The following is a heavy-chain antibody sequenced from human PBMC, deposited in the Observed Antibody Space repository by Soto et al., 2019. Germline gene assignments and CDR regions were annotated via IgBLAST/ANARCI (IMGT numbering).Heavy chain of an antibody. V-gene: IGHV1-69*13. Sequence: SVNVSCKAPGGTFSIYAISWVRQAPGQGLEWMGGIIPMFGTANYAQRFQDRVTITADESTNTVYMELSSLRSEDTAVYFCASGIQLWLRRINNGYSGWGQGTLVTAPQ. CDR3: ASGIQLWLRRINNGYSG. CDR2: IIPMFGTA. D-gene: IGHD5-18*01. J-gene: IGHJ4*02. CDR1: GGTFSIYA.